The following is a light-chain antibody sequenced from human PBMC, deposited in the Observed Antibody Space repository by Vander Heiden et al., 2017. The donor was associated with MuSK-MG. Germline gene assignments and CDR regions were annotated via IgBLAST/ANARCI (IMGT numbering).Light chain of an antibody. V-gene: IGKV3-20*01. J-gene: IGKJ1*01. CDR2: GAS. CDR1: QSVSSSY. Sequence: IALTQSPGTLSLSPGERATLSCRASQSVSSSYLAWYQQKPGQAPRLLIYGASSRATGIPDRFSGSGSGTDFTLTISSLKPEDLALYYSQQGCSSPWTSGEGTKVEIK. CDR3: QQGCSSPWT.